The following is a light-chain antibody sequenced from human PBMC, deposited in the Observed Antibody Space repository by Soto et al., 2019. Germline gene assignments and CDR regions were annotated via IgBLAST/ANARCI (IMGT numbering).Light chain of an antibody. CDR1: SSDVGGYNY. Sequence: QSALTQPASVSGSPGQSITFSCTGTSSDVGGYNYVSWYQQHPGKAPKLMIYDVSNRPSGVSNRFSGSKSGNTASLTISGLQAEDEADYYCSSYTSSSTWVFGGGTKVTVL. CDR3: SSYTSSSTWV. J-gene: IGLJ3*02. V-gene: IGLV2-14*01. CDR2: DVS.